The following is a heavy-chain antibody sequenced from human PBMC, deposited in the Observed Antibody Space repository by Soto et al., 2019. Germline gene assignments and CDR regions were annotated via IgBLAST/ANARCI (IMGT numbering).Heavy chain of an antibody. CDR1: GFTLDDYA. D-gene: IGHD6-13*01. V-gene: IGHV3-9*01. Sequence: EVQLVESGGGLVQPGRSLRLSCAASGFTLDDYAMHWVRQAPGKGLEWVSGISWNSGSIGYADSVKGRFTISRDNAKNSLYLQMNSLRAEDTALYYCAGSEEAAAGTRGGEDPNWFDPWGQGTLVTVSS. CDR2: ISWNSGSI. CDR3: AGSEEAAAGTRGGEDPNWFDP. J-gene: IGHJ5*02.